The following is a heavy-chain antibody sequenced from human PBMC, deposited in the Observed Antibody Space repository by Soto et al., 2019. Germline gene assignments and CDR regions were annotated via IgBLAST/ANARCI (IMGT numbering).Heavy chain of an antibody. CDR1: GGSISSGGYS. CDR2: IYHSGST. CDR3: ARGPVGYCTNRVCYTGDYYGMDV. D-gene: IGHD2-8*01. V-gene: IGHV4-30-2*01. J-gene: IGHJ6*02. Sequence: SETLSLTCAVSGGSISSGGYSWSWIRQPPGKGLEWIGYIYHSGSTYYNPSLKSRVTISVDRSKNQFSLKLSSVTAADTAVYYCARGPVGYCTNRVCYTGDYYGMDVWGQGTTVTVSS.